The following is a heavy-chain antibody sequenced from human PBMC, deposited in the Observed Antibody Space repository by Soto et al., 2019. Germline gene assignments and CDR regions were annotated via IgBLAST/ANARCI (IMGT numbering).Heavy chain of an antibody. Sequence: SETLSLTCTVSGGSISSSSYYWGWIRQPPGKGLEWIGRIYYSGSTYYNPSLKSRVTISVDTSKNQFSLKLSSVTAADTAVYYCAEEYSSGWYRYFDYWGQGTLVPVSS. CDR3: AEEYSSGWYRYFDY. D-gene: IGHD6-19*01. J-gene: IGHJ4*02. CDR2: IYYSGST. CDR1: GGSISSSSYY. V-gene: IGHV4-39*01.